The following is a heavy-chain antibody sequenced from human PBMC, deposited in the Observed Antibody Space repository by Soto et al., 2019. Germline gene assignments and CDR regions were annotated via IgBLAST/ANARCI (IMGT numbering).Heavy chain of an antibody. D-gene: IGHD2-21*02. CDR3: ARVESCGGDCYYFQY. V-gene: IGHV1-46*01. CDR2: INPSGGST. J-gene: IGHJ1*01. CDR1: GYSFTSYE. Sequence: ASVKVSCKXSGYSFTSYEMQWVRQAPGQGLEWMGVINPSGGSTGYAQKFKGRVTMTRDTSTSTVYMEPSSLRSDDTAVFYCARVESCGGDCYYFQYWGQGTLVTV.